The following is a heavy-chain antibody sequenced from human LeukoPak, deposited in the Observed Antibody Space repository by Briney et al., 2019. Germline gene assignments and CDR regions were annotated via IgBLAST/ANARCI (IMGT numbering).Heavy chain of an antibody. Sequence: GGTLRLSCAASGFTFSSYGMSWVRQAPGKGLEWVSAISGSGGSTYYADSVKGRSTISRDNSKNTLYLQMNSLRAEDTAVYYCAKEPIAAADPPDYWGQGTLVTVSS. V-gene: IGHV3-23*01. J-gene: IGHJ4*02. CDR3: AKEPIAAADPPDY. D-gene: IGHD6-13*01. CDR1: GFTFSSYG. CDR2: ISGSGGST.